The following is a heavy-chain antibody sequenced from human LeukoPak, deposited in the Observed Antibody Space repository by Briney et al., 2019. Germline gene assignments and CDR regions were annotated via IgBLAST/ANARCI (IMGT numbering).Heavy chain of an antibody. V-gene: IGHV1-2*02. CDR3: ARDNGEGVDY. Sequence: EASVKVSCKTSGYTFTGYYIHWVRQAPGQGLEWVGWSNPDSGGTNFAQKFQGRVTMTRDTSINTAYMELSTLRSDDTAVYYCARDNGEGVDYWGQGTLVTVSS. CDR2: SNPDSGGT. CDR1: GYTFTGYY. D-gene: IGHD4-17*01. J-gene: IGHJ4*02.